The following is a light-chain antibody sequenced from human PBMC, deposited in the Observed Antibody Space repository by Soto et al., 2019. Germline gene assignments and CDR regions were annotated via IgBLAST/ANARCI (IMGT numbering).Light chain of an antibody. J-gene: IGKJ1*01. CDR3: QQYGTSPGT. V-gene: IGKV3-20*01. Sequence: EIVLTQSPGTLSLSPGERATLSCRASQSVSSSYLAWYQQKPGQAPRLLIYGASSRATGIPDRFSGSGSGTDFPLTISRLEPEDFAVYYCQQYGTSPGTLGQGTKVDIK. CDR2: GAS. CDR1: QSVSSSY.